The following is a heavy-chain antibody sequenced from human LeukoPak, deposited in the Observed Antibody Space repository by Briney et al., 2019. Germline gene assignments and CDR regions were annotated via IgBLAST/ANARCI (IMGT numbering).Heavy chain of an antibody. D-gene: IGHD5-18*01. CDR3: ASLYLGYSYLYYFDH. CDR2: IFYSGST. J-gene: IGHJ4*02. V-gene: IGHV4-39*07. CDR1: GGSISSSSYY. Sequence: SETLSLTCTVSGGSISSSSYYWGWIRQPPGKGLEWIGSIFYSGSTYYNPSLKSRVTISVDTSKNQFSLKLSSVTAADTAVYYCASLYLGYSYLYYFDHWGQGTLVTVFS.